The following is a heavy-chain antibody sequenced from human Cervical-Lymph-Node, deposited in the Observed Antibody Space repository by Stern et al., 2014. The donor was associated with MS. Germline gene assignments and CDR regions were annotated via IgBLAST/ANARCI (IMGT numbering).Heavy chain of an antibody. CDR1: GSTFSNSA. Sequence: VQLVESGGDVVPPGRSLRLSCADSGSTFSNSAMHWVRQAPGKGLEWVAVISHEGRNRQYGAAVTGRLAISRDNSRNTLSLEIYSLRAEDTAVYYCVRTESFYYYDGMDVWGRGTTVMVSS. V-gene: IGHV3-30*09. J-gene: IGHJ6*02. CDR2: ISHEGRNR. CDR3: VRTESFYYYDGMDV.